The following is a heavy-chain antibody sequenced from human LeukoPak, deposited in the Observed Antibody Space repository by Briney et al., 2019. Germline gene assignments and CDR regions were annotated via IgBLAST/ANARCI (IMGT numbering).Heavy chain of an antibody. Sequence: GESLKISCKASGYTFNKNYIAWVRQVSGKGLEWMGIIYPGDSDTRYSPSFQGHVTISADESISTAFLQWSSVEATDSAMYYCVRGNQKYGDYVRDWGQGTLVTISS. CDR2: IYPGDSDT. D-gene: IGHD4-17*01. CDR3: VRGNQKYGDYVRD. V-gene: IGHV5-51*01. J-gene: IGHJ4*02. CDR1: GYTFNKNY.